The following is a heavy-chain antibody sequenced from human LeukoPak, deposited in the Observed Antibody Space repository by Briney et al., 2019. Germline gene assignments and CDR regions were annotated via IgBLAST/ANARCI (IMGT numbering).Heavy chain of an antibody. CDR1: GFTFSSYG. CDR3: AKDSWSRGDDAFDI. D-gene: IGHD1-1*01. CDR2: IWYDGSNK. Sequence: GGSLRLSCAASGFTFSSYGMHWLRQAPGKGLEWVAVIWYDGSNKYYADSVKGRITISSDIFKNNLYLQMNTLRAEDTAVYYCAKDSWSRGDDAFDIWGQGTMVTVSS. V-gene: IGHV3-33*03. J-gene: IGHJ3*02.